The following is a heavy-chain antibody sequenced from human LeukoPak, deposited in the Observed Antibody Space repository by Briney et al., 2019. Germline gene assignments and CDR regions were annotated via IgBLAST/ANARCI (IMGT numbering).Heavy chain of an antibody. V-gene: IGHV5-51*01. D-gene: IGHD5-24*01. CDR2: IYPGGSET. CDR3: ARASRDGYNQNFDY. Sequence: GESLKISSKGSGYSITSYWIGWVRQMPGKGLEWMGIIYPGGSETRYDPSFQGQVTISADSSTSTAYLQWSSLRASDTAMYYCARASRDGYNQNFDYWGQGTLVTVSS. J-gene: IGHJ4*02. CDR1: GYSITSYW.